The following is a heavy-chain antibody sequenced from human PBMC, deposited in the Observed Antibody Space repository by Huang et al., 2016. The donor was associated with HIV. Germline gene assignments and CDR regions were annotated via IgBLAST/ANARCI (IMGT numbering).Heavy chain of an antibody. CDR2: ISSSSSTI. J-gene: IGHJ6*02. D-gene: IGHD4-17*01. CDR3: AREPLPSTGYYYYYYGMDV. V-gene: IGHV3-48*02. CDR1: GFTFSSYS. Sequence: EVQLVESGGGLVQPGGSLRLSCAASGFTFSSYSMNGVRQAPGKGLEWGSYISSSSSTIYYADSVKGRFTICRDNAKNSRYLQMNSLRDEDTAVYYCAREPLPSTGYYYYYYGMDVWGQGTTVTVSS.